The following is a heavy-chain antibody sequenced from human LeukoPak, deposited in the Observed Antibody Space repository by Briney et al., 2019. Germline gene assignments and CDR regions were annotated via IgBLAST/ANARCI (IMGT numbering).Heavy chain of an antibody. CDR2: IYHAGTN. Sequence: PSETLSLTCGLHCASLSGYYWTWIRQFPGKGREWIGEIYHAGTNDANPSLRSRVTVSVNASQTQFSLKLTSVTAADTAVYYCARGRGWDYFDYWGLGTLVTVSS. J-gene: IGHJ4*02. CDR3: ARGRGWDYFDY. CDR1: CASLSGYY. V-gene: IGHV4-34*01. D-gene: IGHD6-19*01.